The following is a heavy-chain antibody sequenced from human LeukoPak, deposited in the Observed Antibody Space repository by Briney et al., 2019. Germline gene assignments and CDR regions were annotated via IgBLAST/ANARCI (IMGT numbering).Heavy chain of an antibody. V-gene: IGHV3-7*01. CDR3: ARDGYYGSGSYSFFDY. Sequence: SGGSLRLSCAASGFTFSSYWMSWVRQAPGKGLEWVANIKQDGSEKYYVDSVKGRFTISRDNAKNSLYLQMNSLRAEDTAVYYCARDGYYGSGSYSFFDYWGQGTLVTVSS. J-gene: IGHJ4*02. CDR1: GFTFSSYW. CDR2: IKQDGSEK. D-gene: IGHD3-10*01.